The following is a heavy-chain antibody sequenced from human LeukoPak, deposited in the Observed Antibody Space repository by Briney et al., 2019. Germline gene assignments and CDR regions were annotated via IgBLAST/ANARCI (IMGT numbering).Heavy chain of an antibody. Sequence: GGSLRLSCAASGFTFSSYAMSWVRQAPGKGLEWVSAISGSGGSTFYADSVKGRFTISRDNSKNTLYLQMNSLRAEDTAVYYCAKVLTAYCGGDCYSSFDYWGQGTLVTVSS. J-gene: IGHJ4*02. D-gene: IGHD2-21*02. CDR1: GFTFSSYA. CDR3: AKVLTAYCGGDCYSSFDY. CDR2: ISGSGGST. V-gene: IGHV3-23*01.